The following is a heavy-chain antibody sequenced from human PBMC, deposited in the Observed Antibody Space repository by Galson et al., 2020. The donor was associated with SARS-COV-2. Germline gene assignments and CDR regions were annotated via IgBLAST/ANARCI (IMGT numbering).Heavy chain of an antibody. CDR2: INAGNGNT. V-gene: IGHV1-3*01. CDR3: AREGTEITGFDY. CDR1: GYTFTSYA. Sequence: GESLKISCKASGYTFTSYAMHWVRQAPGQRLEWMGWINAGNGNTKYSQKFQGRVTITRDTSASTAYMELSSLRSEDTAMYYCAREGTEITGFDYWGQGTLVTVSS. D-gene: IGHD1-20*01. J-gene: IGHJ4*02.